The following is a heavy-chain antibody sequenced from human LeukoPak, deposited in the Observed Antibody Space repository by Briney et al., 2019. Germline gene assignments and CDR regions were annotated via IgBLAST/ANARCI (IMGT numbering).Heavy chain of an antibody. CDR1: GFTFDDYG. Sequence: GGSLRLSCAASGFTFDDYGMSWVRQAPGKGLEWVSGINWNGGSTGYADSVKGRFTISRDNAKNSLYLQMNSLRAEDTALYYCARGTRYYYGSGSFVYWGQGTQVTVSS. CDR3: ARGTRYYYGSGSFVY. CDR2: INWNGGST. V-gene: IGHV3-20*04. J-gene: IGHJ4*02. D-gene: IGHD3-10*01.